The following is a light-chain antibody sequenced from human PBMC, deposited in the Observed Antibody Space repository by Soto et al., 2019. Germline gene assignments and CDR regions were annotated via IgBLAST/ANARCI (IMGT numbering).Light chain of an antibody. CDR3: RSYTSSSTYV. V-gene: IGLV2-14*01. CDR1: SSDVGGYNY. Sequence: QSALTQPASVSGSPGQSITISCTGTSSDVGGYNYVSWYQQHPGKAPKLMIYEVSNRPSGVSNRFSGSKSGNTASLTISGLQAEDAADYYCRSYTSSSTYVFGPGTKLTVL. CDR2: EVS. J-gene: IGLJ1*01.